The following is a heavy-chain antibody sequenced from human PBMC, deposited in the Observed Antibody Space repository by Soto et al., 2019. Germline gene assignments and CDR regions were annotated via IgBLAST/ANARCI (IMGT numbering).Heavy chain of an antibody. CDR3: ARDQRGFIVGVPDGRLWFDL. J-gene: IGHJ5*01. CDR2: INHSGIT. D-gene: IGHD2-2*01. V-gene: IGHV4-34*01. Sequence: SETLSVTCAVYGGSFSGYYWSCIRHPPGKGLEWIGEINHSGITNYNPSLKSRFTISVDTSKNQFSLKLSSMTSADTAVYYCARDQRGFIVGVPDGRLWFDLWGPGTMV. CDR1: GGSFSGYY.